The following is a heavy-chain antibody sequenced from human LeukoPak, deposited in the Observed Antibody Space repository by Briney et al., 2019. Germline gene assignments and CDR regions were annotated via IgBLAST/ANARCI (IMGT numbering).Heavy chain of an antibody. V-gene: IGHV7-4-1*02. CDR3: AKEYSGSSLEY. D-gene: IGHD6-6*01. CDR1: GYTFTNFG. Sequence: ASVNVSCMASGYTFTNFGLNWVRQAPGQGLEWMGWINPNTGNPTYAQGFAGRFVFSLDTSVSTTYLQISSLKAEDTAMNYCAKEYSGSSLEYWGQGTLVTVSS. J-gene: IGHJ4*02. CDR2: INPNTGNP.